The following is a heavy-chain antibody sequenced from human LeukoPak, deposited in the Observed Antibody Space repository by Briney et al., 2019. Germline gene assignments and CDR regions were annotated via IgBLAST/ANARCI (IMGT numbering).Heavy chain of an antibody. J-gene: IGHJ4*02. CDR3: ARVVLRYFDWLSRYFDY. CDR1: GYTFTSYG. CDR2: ISAYNGNT. V-gene: IGHV1-18*04. D-gene: IGHD3-9*01. Sequence: ASVKVSCKASGYTFTSYGISWVRQAPGQGREWMGWISAYNGNTNYAQKLQGRVTMTTDTSTSTAYMELRSLRSDDTAVYYCARVVLRYFDWLSRYFDYWGQGTLVTVSS.